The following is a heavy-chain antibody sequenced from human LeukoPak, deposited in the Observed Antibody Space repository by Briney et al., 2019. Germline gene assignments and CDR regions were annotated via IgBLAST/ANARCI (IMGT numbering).Heavy chain of an antibody. Sequence: ETLSLTCTVSGGSISSYYWSWIRQPPGKGLEWVGRIKSRSDGGTTDYAAPVKGRFNISKEDSKNTLFLQMNSLKTEDTAVYYCTTVGCTSSSCYNDYWGQGTLVTVSS. V-gene: IGHV3-15*01. CDR2: IKSRSDGGTT. CDR3: TTVGCTSSSCYNDY. J-gene: IGHJ4*02. CDR1: GGSISSYY. D-gene: IGHD2-2*01.